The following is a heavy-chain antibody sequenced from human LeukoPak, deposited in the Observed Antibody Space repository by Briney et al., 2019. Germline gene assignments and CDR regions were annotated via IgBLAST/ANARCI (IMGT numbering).Heavy chain of an antibody. CDR3: ARHLSPYYDFWSGYSYFDY. CDR2: IYHSGST. D-gene: IGHD3-3*01. V-gene: IGHV4-38-2*01. Sequence: SETLSLTCAVSGYSISSGYYWGWIRQPPGKGLEWIGSIYHSGSTYYNPSLKSRVTISVETSKNQFSLKLSSVTAADTAVYYCARHLSPYYDFWSGYSYFDYWGQGTLVTVSS. CDR1: GYSISSGYY. J-gene: IGHJ4*02.